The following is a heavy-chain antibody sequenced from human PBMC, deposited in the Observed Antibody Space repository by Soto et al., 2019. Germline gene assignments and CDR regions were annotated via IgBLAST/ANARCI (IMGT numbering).Heavy chain of an antibody. CDR1: GGSMSGYY. CDR3: ARSIAVPSSHIDH. Sequence: QVQLQESGPGLVKPSETLSLTCRVSGGSMSGYYWSWIRQAPGKELEWIGYVYYTGSTTYNPSLQSRVTISVDTSNTQFSLSLRLATAADPAVYFCARSIAVPSSHIDHWGQGIRVTVSS. D-gene: IGHD6-6*01. V-gene: IGHV4-59*03. CDR2: VYYTGST. J-gene: IGHJ4*02.